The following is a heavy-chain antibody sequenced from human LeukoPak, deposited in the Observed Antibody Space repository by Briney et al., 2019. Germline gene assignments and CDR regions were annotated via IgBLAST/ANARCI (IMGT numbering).Heavy chain of an antibody. J-gene: IGHJ4*02. V-gene: IGHV3-23*01. CDR3: AKDSHSSSWYTDKSFDY. CDR1: GFTFSSYG. Sequence: PGRSLRLSCAASGFTFSSYGMSWVRQAPGKGLEWVSAISGSGGSTYYADSVKGRFTISRDNSKNTLYLQMNSLRAEDTAVYYCAKDSHSSSWYTDKSFDYWGQGTVVTVSS. D-gene: IGHD6-13*01. CDR2: ISGSGGST.